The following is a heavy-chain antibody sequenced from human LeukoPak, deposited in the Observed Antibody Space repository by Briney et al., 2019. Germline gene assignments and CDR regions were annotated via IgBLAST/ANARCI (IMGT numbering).Heavy chain of an antibody. J-gene: IGHJ3*02. CDR2: INPSGGST. Sequence: ASVKVSCKASGGTFNNFAISWVRQAPGQGLEWMGIINPSGGSTTYAQKFQGRVTMTRDTSTSTVYIELSSLRSEDTAVYYCAKGGWELRSPHGAFDIWGQGTMVTVSS. CDR1: GGTFNNFA. CDR3: AKGGWELRSPHGAFDI. V-gene: IGHV1-46*02. D-gene: IGHD1-26*01.